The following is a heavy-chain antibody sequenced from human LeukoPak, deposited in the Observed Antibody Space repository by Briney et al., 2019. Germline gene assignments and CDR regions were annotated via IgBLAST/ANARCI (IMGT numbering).Heavy chain of an antibody. CDR2: ISGYGGSR. Sequence: GGSLRLSCAASGFSFHNYAMHWVRQAPGKGLEWVSVISGYGGSRYYADSVKGRFTISRDNSKNTLYLQMKSLRAEDTAVYYCAKDARVGATPGWYFDLWGRGTLVTVSS. CDR1: GFSFHNYA. CDR3: AKDARVGATPGWYFDL. D-gene: IGHD1-26*01. V-gene: IGHV3-23*01. J-gene: IGHJ2*01.